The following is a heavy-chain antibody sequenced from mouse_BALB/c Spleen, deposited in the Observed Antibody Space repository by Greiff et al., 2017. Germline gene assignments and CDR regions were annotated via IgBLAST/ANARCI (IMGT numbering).Heavy chain of an antibody. D-gene: IGHD2-1*01. CDR3: ACYYGNYAWYFDV. J-gene: IGHJ1*01. V-gene: IGHV1S29*02. Sequence: VQLQQSGPELVKPGASVKISCKASGYTFTDYNMHWVKQSHGKSLEWIGYIYPYNGGTGYNQKFKSKATLTVDNSSSTAYMELRSLTSEDSAVYYCACYYGNYAWYFDVWGAGTTVTVSS. CDR2: IYPYNGGT. CDR1: GYTFTDYN.